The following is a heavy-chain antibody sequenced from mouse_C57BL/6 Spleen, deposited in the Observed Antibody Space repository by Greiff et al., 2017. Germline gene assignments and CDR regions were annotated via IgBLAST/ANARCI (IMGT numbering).Heavy chain of an antibody. Sequence: EVHLVESGGGLVKPGGSLKLSCAASGFTFSSYAMSWVRQTPEKRLEWVATFSDGGSYTYYPDNVKGRFTISRDNAKNNLYLQMSHLKSEDTAMYYCARGVLSTVVAPDYWGQGTSVTVSS. CDR1: GFTFSSYA. D-gene: IGHD1-1*01. CDR2: FSDGGSYT. CDR3: ARGVLSTVVAPDY. J-gene: IGHJ4*01. V-gene: IGHV5-4*01.